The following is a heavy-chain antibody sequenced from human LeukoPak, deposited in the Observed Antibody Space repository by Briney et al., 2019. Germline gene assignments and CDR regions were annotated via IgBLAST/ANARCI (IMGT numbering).Heavy chain of an antibody. V-gene: IGHV3-23*01. Sequence: GGSLRLSCAASGFSFSSYAMSWVRQAPGKGLGWVSSISGSGDNTYYAESVKGRFTISRDNSKNTLFVQMNSLRAQDTAVFYCAKRSGYTTGWFFDFWGQGTLVTVSS. CDR2: ISGSGDNT. D-gene: IGHD6-19*01. J-gene: IGHJ4*02. CDR1: GFSFSSYA. CDR3: AKRSGYTTGWFFDF.